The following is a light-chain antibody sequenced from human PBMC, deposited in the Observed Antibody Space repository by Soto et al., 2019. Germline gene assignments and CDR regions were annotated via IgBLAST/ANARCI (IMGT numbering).Light chain of an antibody. J-gene: IGKJ1*01. Sequence: AFSQHPATLSFYTVSSATVSIWASQSVRSYLAWYQQKPGQAPRLLIYGAYNRATGIPDRFSGSGSGTDFTLTISRLESEDFAVYYCQQYCSSPPTFGQGTKVDIK. CDR2: GAY. V-gene: IGKV3-20*01. CDR3: QQYCSSPPT. CDR1: QSVRSY.